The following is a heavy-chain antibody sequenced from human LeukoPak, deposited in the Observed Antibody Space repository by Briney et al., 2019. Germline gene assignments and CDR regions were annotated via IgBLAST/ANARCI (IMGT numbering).Heavy chain of an antibody. CDR3: AKAPFGGVIAPDYFDY. V-gene: IGHV3-23*01. Sequence: PGGSLRLSCAASGFTSSSYAMSWVRQAPGRGLEWVSDISGSGGSTYYADSVKGRFTISRDNSKNTLYLQMNSLRAEDTAVYYCAKAPFGGVIAPDYFDYWGQGTLVTVSS. CDR1: GFTSSSYA. D-gene: IGHD3-16*02. J-gene: IGHJ4*02. CDR2: ISGSGGST.